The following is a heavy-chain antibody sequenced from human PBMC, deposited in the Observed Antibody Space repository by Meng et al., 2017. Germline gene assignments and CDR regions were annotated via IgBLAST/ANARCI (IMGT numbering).Heavy chain of an antibody. Sequence: PRAARLVSSSCTLPTLCASFGVSSVASYRVLIAQPPAQGLAWIGEINHSAIPNYDPSLKSRITISVDPSKNQFSLKLSSVAAADTAVYYCARGRLRAYGSGSPDDYWGQRTLVTVSS. V-gene: IGHV4-34*01. CDR2: INHSAIP. CDR1: GVSSVASY. D-gene: IGHD3-10*01. J-gene: IGHJ4*02. CDR3: ARGRLRAYGSGSPDDY.